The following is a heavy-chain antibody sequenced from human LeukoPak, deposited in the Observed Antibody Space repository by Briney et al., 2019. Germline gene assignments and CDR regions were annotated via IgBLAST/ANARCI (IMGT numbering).Heavy chain of an antibody. J-gene: IGHJ4*02. CDR2: IWYDGSNK. V-gene: IGHV3-33*01. D-gene: IGHD6-19*01. CDR1: GFTFSSYG. Sequence: PGGSLRLSCAASGFTFSSYGMHWVRQAPGKGLEWVAVIWYDGSNKYYADSVKGRFTISRDNSKNTLYLQMNSLRAEDTAVYYCARAQPYSSGWSDYWGQGTLVTVSS. CDR3: ARAQPYSSGWSDY.